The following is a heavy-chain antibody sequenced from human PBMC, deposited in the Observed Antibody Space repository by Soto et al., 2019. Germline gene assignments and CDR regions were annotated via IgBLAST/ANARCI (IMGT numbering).Heavy chain of an antibody. CDR2: VYCSGRT. J-gene: IGHJ3*02. Sequence: QLQLQESGPGLVKPSETLSLTCTVSGGSISSCSYYWGWVRQPPGKGLECIGSVYCSGRTYYNPSLKSRVTISVDTSKNQFSLKLSSVTAADTAVYYCAHTYYDILTGYHDAFDIWGQGTMVTVSS. D-gene: IGHD3-9*01. CDR1: GGSISSCSYY. CDR3: AHTYYDILTGYHDAFDI. V-gene: IGHV4-39*01.